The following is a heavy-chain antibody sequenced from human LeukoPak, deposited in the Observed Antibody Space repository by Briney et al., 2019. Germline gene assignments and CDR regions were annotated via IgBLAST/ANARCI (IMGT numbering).Heavy chain of an antibody. V-gene: IGHV3-48*04. J-gene: IGHJ4*02. CDR3: VRDNNWGFDF. Sequence: GGSLRLSCAASGFVFSDYSMNWVRQAPGKGLEWVSNIRGSGSGSGSVMYYADSVKGRFTISRDNAKNSLYLQMSSLRAEDTAFYYCVRDNNWGFDFWGQGALVTVSS. D-gene: IGHD7-27*01. CDR1: GFVFSDYS. CDR2: IRGSGSGSGSVM.